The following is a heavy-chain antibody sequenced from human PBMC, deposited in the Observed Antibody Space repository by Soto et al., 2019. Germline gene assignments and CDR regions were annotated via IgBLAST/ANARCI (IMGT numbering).Heavy chain of an antibody. J-gene: IGHJ5*02. CDR1: GFTFSSYG. D-gene: IGHD6-25*01. Sequence: QVQLVESGGGVVQPGRSLRLSCAASGFTFSSYGMHWVRQAPGKGLEWVAVIWYDGSNKYYADSVKGRFTISRDNSKNTLYLQMNSLRAEDTAVYYCARTRQRSWFDPWGQGTLVTVSS. V-gene: IGHV3-33*01. CDR2: IWYDGSNK. CDR3: ARTRQRSWFDP.